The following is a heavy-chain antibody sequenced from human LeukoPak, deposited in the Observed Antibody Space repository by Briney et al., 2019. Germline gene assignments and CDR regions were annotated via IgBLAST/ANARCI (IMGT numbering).Heavy chain of an antibody. D-gene: IGHD6-19*01. Sequence: GGSLRLSCAASGFTFSSYGMHWVRQAPGKGLEWVAVIWYDGTNKNYADSVKGRFTISRDNAKNSLYLQMNSLRAEDTALYYCAKDIGPWLTRGGFDYWGQGTLVTVSS. CDR3: AKDIGPWLTRGGFDY. V-gene: IGHV3-33*03. CDR1: GFTFSSYG. CDR2: IWYDGTNK. J-gene: IGHJ4*02.